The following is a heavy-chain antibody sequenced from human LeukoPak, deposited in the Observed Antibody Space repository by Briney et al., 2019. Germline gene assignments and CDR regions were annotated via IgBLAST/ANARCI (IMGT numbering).Heavy chain of an antibody. V-gene: IGHV3-23*01. J-gene: IGHJ6*03. CDR1: GFTLSTYA. CDR3: ASDYPRYYYYMDV. CDR2: LSSGDTI. D-gene: IGHD4-11*01. Sequence: GGSLRLSCAASGFTLSTYAMSWVRQAPGKGLEWVSSLSSGDTIAYADSVKGRFTISRDKSRNTVYLQMNSLRAEDTAVYYCASDYPRYYYYMDVWGKGTTVTVSS.